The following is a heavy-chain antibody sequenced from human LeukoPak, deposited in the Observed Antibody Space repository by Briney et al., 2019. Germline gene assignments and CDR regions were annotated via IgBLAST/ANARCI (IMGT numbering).Heavy chain of an antibody. CDR2: INPSGGST. Sequence: ASVKVSCKASGYTFTSYYMHWVRQAPGQGLEWMGIINPSGGSTSYAQKFQGRVTMTRDTSTSTVYMELSSLRSEDTAVYYCARGDPSDVPAAIQQKLDYWGQGTLVAVSS. D-gene: IGHD2-2*02. V-gene: IGHV1-46*01. J-gene: IGHJ4*02. CDR3: ARGDPSDVPAAIQQKLDY. CDR1: GYTFTSYY.